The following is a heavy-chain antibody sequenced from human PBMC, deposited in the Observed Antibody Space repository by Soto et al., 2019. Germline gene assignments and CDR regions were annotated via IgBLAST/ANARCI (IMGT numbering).Heavy chain of an antibody. D-gene: IGHD6-19*01. CDR2: ISSGSSTI. Sequence: GSLRLSCAASVFTFSSYSMNWVRQAPGKGLEWVSYISSGSSTIYYADSVKGRFTISRDNAKNSLYLQMNSLRAEDTAVYYCARVYGIAVAGTLDFWGQGTLVTSPQ. CDR1: VFTFSSYS. CDR3: ARVYGIAVAGTLDF. V-gene: IGHV3-48*01. J-gene: IGHJ4*02.